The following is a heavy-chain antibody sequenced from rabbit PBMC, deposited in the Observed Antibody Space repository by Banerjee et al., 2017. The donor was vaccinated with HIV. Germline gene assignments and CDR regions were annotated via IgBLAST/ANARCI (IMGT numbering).Heavy chain of an antibody. CDR2: IYPGFDIR. Sequence: ELVESGGGLVQPGESLKLSCKASGIDFSTYGISWVRQAPGKGPEWIAYIYPGFDIRDYANFVKGRFTISSDNAQNTVFLQMTSLTASDTATYFCARERYAGYAGYGYHLWGQGTLVTVS. V-gene: IGHV1S47*01. D-gene: IGHD7-1*01. CDR1: GIDFSTYG. CDR3: ARERYAGYAGYGYHL. J-gene: IGHJ3*01.